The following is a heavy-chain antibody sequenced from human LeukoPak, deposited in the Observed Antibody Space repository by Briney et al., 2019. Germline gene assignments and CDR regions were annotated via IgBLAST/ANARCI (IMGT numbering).Heavy chain of an antibody. J-gene: IGHJ4*02. D-gene: IGHD1-26*01. CDR3: ARSDYLVDY. CDR1: GVSISSGGYY. Sequence: SETLSLTCTVSGVSISSGGYYWSWIRQPPGKGLEWIGYIYHSESTYYNPSLKSRVTISVDRSKNQFSLKLSSVTAADTAVYYCARSDYLVDYWGQGTLVTVSS. CDR2: IYHSEST. V-gene: IGHV4-30-2*01.